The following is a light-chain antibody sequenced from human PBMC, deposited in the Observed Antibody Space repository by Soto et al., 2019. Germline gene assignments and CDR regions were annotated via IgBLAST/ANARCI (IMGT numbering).Light chain of an antibody. Sequence: QSALTQPPSASGSPGQSVTISCTGSNSDVGGHNCVSWYQQHPGKAHKLIIYEVSKRPSGVPDRFSGSKSGNTASLTVSGLQVDDEADYFGSSYAHSRIFGGGTKLTVL. J-gene: IGLJ2*01. CDR3: SSYAHSRI. V-gene: IGLV2-8*01. CDR1: NSDVGGHNC. CDR2: EVS.